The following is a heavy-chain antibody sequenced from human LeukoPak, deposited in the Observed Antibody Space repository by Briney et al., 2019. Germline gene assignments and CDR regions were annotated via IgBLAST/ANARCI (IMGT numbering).Heavy chain of an antibody. J-gene: IGHJ3*02. V-gene: IGHV3-49*03. D-gene: IGHD6-19*01. CDR3: TRDRVKQWLVRSVEGAFDI. CDR2: IRTKAYGGTT. Sequence: GGPLRLSCTASGFTFGDYAMSWFRQAPGKGLEWVGFIRTKAYGGTTEYAASVKGRFTISRDDSKSIAYLQMNSLKTEDTAVYYCTRDRVKQWLVRSVEGAFDIWGQGTMVTVSS. CDR1: GFTFGDYA.